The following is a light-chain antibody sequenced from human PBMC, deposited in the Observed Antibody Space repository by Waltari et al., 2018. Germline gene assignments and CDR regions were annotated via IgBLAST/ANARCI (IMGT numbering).Light chain of an antibody. CDR1: QRLLYRFTNAIY. V-gene: IGKV4-1*01. CDR3: QQYDTTPWT. Sequence: DIVLPQSPDSLAVFLGERATIHSKCSQRLLYRFTNAIYLAWDQQTPGQPPMLLIYRASTRESGVPDRFSGSGSGTDFTLTISSLQAEDVALYYCQQYDTTPWTFGQGTKVEI. CDR2: RAS. J-gene: IGKJ1*01.